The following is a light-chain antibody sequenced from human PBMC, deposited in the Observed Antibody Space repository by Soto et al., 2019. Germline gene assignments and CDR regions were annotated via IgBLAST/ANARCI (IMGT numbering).Light chain of an antibody. CDR1: SSDVGTYNL. V-gene: IGLV2-23*01. CDR3: CSYATSSAFYV. CDR2: EGT. J-gene: IGLJ1*01. Sequence: QSALTQPASVSGSPGQSITISCTGASSDVGTYNLVSWYQHHPGKAPKLMIYEGTKRPSGVSNRFSGSTSGNTASLTISGLQAEDEADYFRCSYATSSAFYVFGTGTKVTGL.